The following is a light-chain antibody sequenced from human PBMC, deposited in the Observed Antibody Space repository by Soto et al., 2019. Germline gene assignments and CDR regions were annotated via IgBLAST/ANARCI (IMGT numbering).Light chain of an antibody. CDR1: NSNIGNNY. V-gene: IGLV1-51*02. Sequence: QSVLTQPPSVSAAPGQKVTISCSGSNSNIGNNYVSWYQQLPGTAPKLLIYENNKRPSGIPDQFSGSKSGTSGTLGITGLQTGDEAEYYCGAWDSSLSAVVFGGGTKVTVL. J-gene: IGLJ2*01. CDR2: ENN. CDR3: GAWDSSLSAVV.